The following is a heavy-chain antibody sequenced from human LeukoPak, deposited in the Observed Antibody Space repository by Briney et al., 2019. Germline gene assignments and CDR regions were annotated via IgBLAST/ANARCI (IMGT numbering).Heavy chain of an antibody. J-gene: IGHJ3*02. D-gene: IGHD3-22*01. CDR1: GYTFTDYY. Sequence: ASVKVSCKTSGYTFTDYYIHWVRQAPGQGPEWMGWINTNSGGTNYAQKFQGRITLTRDTSISTVYMELNRLRSDDMAVYYCARDSSILMVVVGLDPFDIWGQGTMVTVSS. CDR3: ARDSSILMVVVGLDPFDI. V-gene: IGHV1-2*02. CDR2: INTNSGGT.